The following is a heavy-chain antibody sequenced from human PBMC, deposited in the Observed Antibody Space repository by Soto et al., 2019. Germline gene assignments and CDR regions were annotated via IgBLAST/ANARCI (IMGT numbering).Heavy chain of an antibody. CDR2: IGIGSSTK. CDR3: AKTPRQWLVYFDY. V-gene: IGHV3-48*01. D-gene: IGHD6-19*01. J-gene: IGHJ4*02. CDR1: VFPFRNYG. Sequence: PGGSLRLSCAACVFPFRNYGMNWVRQAPGKGLEWVSYIGIGSSTKYYADSVEGRFTISRDNAKNSLYLQMNSLRAEDTAVYYCAKTPRQWLVYFDYWGQGALVTVSS.